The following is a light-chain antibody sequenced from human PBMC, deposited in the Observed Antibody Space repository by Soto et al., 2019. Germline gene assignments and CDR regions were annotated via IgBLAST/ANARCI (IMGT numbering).Light chain of an antibody. CDR3: QNYNGAPWT. J-gene: IGKJ1*01. CDR1: QDISNY. CDR2: AAF. V-gene: IGKV1-27*01. Sequence: DIQMTQSPSSLSASVGDRVTITCRASQDISNYLAWHQQKPGKVPKLLIYAAFTLHSGVPSRFSGSGSGTDFTLTISGLQPEDVANYYCQNYNGAPWTFGQGTKVEIE.